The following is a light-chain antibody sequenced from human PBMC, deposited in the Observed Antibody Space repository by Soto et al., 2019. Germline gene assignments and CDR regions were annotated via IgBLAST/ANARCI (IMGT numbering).Light chain of an antibody. CDR2: KAS. Sequence: IQMTQSPSSLSASVGDRVTITFRASQGIRNDLDWFQQKPGKAPKLLIYKASTLKSGVPSRFSGSGSGTEFTLTISSLQPDDFATYYCQHYNSYSEAFGQGTKVDIK. V-gene: IGKV1-5*03. CDR3: QHYNSYSEA. J-gene: IGKJ1*01. CDR1: QGIRND.